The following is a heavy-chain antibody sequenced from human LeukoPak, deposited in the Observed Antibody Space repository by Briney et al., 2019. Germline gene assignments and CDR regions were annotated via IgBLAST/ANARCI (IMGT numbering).Heavy chain of an antibody. D-gene: IGHD1-26*01. V-gene: IGHV1-69*04. Sequence: GASVKVSCKASGGTFSSYAISWVRQAPGQGLEWMGRIIPILGIANYAQKFQGRVTITADKSTSTAYMELRSLRSDDTAVYYCARESQWELLAGSFDYWGQGTLVTVSS. CDR2: IIPILGIA. CDR3: ARESQWELLAGSFDY. J-gene: IGHJ4*02. CDR1: GGTFSSYA.